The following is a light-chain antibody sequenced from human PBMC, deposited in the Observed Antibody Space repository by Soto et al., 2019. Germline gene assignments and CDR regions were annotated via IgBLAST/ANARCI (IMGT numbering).Light chain of an antibody. Sequence: EIVMTQSPATLSVSPGERATLSCRASQSINSNLAWYQQKPGQASRLLIYGASTRATGIPARFSGSGSGTEFSLTISSLQSEDFAIYYCQQYNNWPRTFGQGTKVEIK. CDR1: QSINSN. J-gene: IGKJ1*01. CDR3: QQYNNWPRT. CDR2: GAS. V-gene: IGKV3-15*01.